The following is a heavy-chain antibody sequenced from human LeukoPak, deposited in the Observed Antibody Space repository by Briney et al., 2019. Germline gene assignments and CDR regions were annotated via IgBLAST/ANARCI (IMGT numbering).Heavy chain of an antibody. CDR3: ANAGSGYYYYGSGSYYKDYYYMDV. CDR1: GFTFSSYG. J-gene: IGHJ6*03. V-gene: IGHV3-33*06. CDR2: IWYDGSNK. Sequence: GGSLRLSCAASGFTFSSYGMHWVRQAPGKGLEWVAVIWYDGSNKYYADSVKGRFTISRDNSKNTLYLQMNSLRAEDTAVYYCANAGSGYYYYGSGSYYKDYYYMDVWGKGTTVTVSS. D-gene: IGHD3-10*01.